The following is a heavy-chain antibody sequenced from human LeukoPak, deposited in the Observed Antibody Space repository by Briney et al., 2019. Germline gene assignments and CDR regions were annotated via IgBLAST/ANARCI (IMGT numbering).Heavy chain of an antibody. J-gene: IGHJ4*02. CDR3: AGRPTGYSSGYIH. Sequence: GGSLRLSCAASGFTFSNAYMSWVRQAPEKGLDWVSVISGSAHKIRYADSVKGRFTISRDNSESIVYLQMNNLRVEDTAVYYCAGRPTGYSSGYIHWGQGTLVTVSS. D-gene: IGHD5-18*01. V-gene: IGHV3-23*01. CDR2: ISGSAHKI. CDR1: GFTFSNAY.